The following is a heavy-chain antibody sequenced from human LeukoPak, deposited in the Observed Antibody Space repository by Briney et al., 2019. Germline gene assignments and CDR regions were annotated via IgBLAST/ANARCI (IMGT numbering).Heavy chain of an antibody. J-gene: IGHJ6*02. V-gene: IGHV4-59*12. CDR1: GGSISSYY. CDR3: ARGPGYFPYYYYYYGMDV. CDR2: IYYSGST. Sequence: SETLSLTCTVSGGSISSYYWSWIRQPPGKGLEWIGYIYYSGSTNYNPSLKSRVTISVDTSKNQFSLKLSSVTAADTAVYYCARGPGYFPYYYYYYGMDVWGQGTTVTVSS. D-gene: IGHD6-13*01.